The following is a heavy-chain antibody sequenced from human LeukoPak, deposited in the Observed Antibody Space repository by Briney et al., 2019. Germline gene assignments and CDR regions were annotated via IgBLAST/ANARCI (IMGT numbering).Heavy chain of an antibody. CDR3: AREGITGDVDDY. D-gene: IGHD7-27*01. CDR1: GYSISSGYY. CDR2: IYHSGST. J-gene: IGHJ4*02. V-gene: IGHV4-38-2*02. Sequence: SETLSLSCTVSGYSISSGYYWGWIRQPPGKGLEWIGSIYHSGSTYYNPSLKSRVTISVDTSKNQFSLKLSSVTAADTAVYYCAREGITGDVDDYWGQGTLVTVSS.